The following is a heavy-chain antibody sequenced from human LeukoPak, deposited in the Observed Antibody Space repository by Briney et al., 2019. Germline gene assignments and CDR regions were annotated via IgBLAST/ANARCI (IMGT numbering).Heavy chain of an antibody. D-gene: IGHD1-1*01. Sequence: GGSLRLSCAASGFTFSSYGMHWVRQAPGKGLEWVAVIWYDGSNKYYADSVKGRFTISRDNSKNTLYLQMNSLRAEDTAVYYCATSWSPSPFFDYWGQGTLVTVSS. J-gene: IGHJ4*02. CDR3: ATSWSPSPFFDY. V-gene: IGHV3-33*01. CDR1: GFTFSSYG. CDR2: IWYDGSNK.